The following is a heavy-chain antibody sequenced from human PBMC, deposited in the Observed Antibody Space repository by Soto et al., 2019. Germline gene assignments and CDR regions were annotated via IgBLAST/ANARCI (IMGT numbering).Heavy chain of an antibody. CDR1: GFTFRNYA. D-gene: IGHD3-10*01. CDR2: ISGSGGGT. CDR3: AKGAGSGTYSTPLRDALDM. Sequence: EVQLLESGGGLVQPGGSLRLSCAVSGFTFRNYAMTWVRQAPGKGLEWVSGISGSGGGTYYAGSVKGRFTISRDNSRNTLDLEMNRRGDDATAVYYCAKGAGSGTYSTPLRDALDMWGQGTKVTVSS. J-gene: IGHJ3*02. V-gene: IGHV3-23*01.